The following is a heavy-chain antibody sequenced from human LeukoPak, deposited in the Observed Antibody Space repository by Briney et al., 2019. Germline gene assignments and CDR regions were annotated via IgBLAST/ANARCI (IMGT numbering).Heavy chain of an antibody. V-gene: IGHV4-34*01. CDR1: GGSFSGYC. J-gene: IGHJ4*02. CDR2: INHSGST. D-gene: IGHD1-26*01. Sequence: SETLSLTCAVCGGSFSGYCWSWIRQPPGKGLEWIGEINHSGSTNYNPSLKSRVTISVDTSKNQFSLKLSSVTAADTAVYYCARSGATLLNNWGQGTLVTVSS. CDR3: ARSGATLLNN.